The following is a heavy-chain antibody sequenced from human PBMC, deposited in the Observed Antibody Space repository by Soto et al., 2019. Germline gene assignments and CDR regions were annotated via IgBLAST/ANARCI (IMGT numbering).Heavy chain of an antibody. CDR2: IYHSGST. CDR3: ARVADVWGSYLLDP. Sequence: QLQLQESGSGLVKPSQTLSLTCAVSGGSISSGGYSWSWIRQPPGKGLEWIGYIYHSGSTYYNPSLKSRVAIAVDRSKNQFSLKLSSVTAADTAVYYCARVADVWGSYLLDPWGQGTLVTVSS. CDR1: GGSISSGGYS. J-gene: IGHJ5*02. V-gene: IGHV4-30-2*01. D-gene: IGHD3-16*02.